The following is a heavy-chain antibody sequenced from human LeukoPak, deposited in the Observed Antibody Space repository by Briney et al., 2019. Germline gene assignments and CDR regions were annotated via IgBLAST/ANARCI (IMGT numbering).Heavy chain of an antibody. V-gene: IGHV4-39*07. CDR3: ARRRIPATITGSKLSSRFDT. CDR2: IDYTGST. CDR1: GASITSGSYY. D-gene: IGHD5-12*01. J-gene: IGHJ1*01. Sequence: SETLSLTCTVSGASITSGSYYWAWIRQPPGKGLEWIGEIDYTGSTNYNPSLKSRMKMSVDTSKNQFYVNLNSVTAADTAFYYCARRRIPATITGSKLSSRFDTWGQGTLVTVSS.